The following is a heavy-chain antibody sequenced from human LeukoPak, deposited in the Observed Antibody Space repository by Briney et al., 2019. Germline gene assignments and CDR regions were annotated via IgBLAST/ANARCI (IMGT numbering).Heavy chain of an antibody. CDR2: IIPIFGTA. CDR1: GGTFSSYA. D-gene: IGHD2-21*01. J-gene: IGHJ5*02. V-gene: IGHV1-69*13. Sequence: SVKVSCKASGGTFSSYAISWVRQAPGQGLEWMGGIIPIFGTANYAQKFQGRVTITADESTITAYMELSSLRSEDTAVYYCARSDAYPGFWFDPWGQGTLVTVSS. CDR3: ARSDAYPGFWFDP.